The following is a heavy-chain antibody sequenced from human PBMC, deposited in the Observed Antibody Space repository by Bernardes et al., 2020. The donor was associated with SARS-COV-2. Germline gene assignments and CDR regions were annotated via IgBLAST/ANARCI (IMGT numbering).Heavy chain of an antibody. Sequence: SVKVSCKVSGGIFRTYPISWVRQAPGQGLEYMGRIIPMSGTTTFAQKFQGRVTIAADESTSTAYLELSRLRSDDTAVYYCARAGAMITTLLFWGQGTLVTVSS. CDR3: ARAGAMITTLLF. CDR1: GGIFRTYP. J-gene: IGHJ4*02. D-gene: IGHD3-16*01. CDR2: IIPMSGTT. V-gene: IGHV1-69*13.